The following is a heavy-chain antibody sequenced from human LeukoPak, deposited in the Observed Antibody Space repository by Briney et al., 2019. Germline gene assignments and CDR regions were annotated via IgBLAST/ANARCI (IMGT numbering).Heavy chain of an antibody. V-gene: IGHV7-4-1*02. CDR2: INTHTGNP. CDR1: GYTFTSYA. J-gene: IGHJ4*02. Sequence: ASVKVSCKASGYTFTSYAMNWVRQAPGQGLEWMGWINTHTGNPTYAQGFTGRFVFSLDTSVSTAYLQISSLKAEDTAVYYCARDKSSSGWYNVTNVDYWGQGTLVTVSS. D-gene: IGHD6-19*01. CDR3: ARDKSSSGWYNVTNVDY.